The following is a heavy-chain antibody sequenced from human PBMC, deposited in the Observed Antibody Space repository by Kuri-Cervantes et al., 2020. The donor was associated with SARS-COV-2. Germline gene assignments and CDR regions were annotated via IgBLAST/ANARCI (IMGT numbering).Heavy chain of an antibody. CDR2: IKQDGSEK. J-gene: IGHJ3*01. D-gene: IGHD2-21*01. CDR3: AKIAHVVVIAGAFDL. V-gene: IGHV3-7*03. CDR1: GFTFSSYW. Sequence: GGSLRLSCAASGFTFSSYWMSWVRQASGKGLEWVANIKQDGSEKYYVDSVKGRFTISRDNAKNSLYLQMNSLRAEDTAVYYCAKIAHVVVIAGAFDLWGQGTMVTVSS.